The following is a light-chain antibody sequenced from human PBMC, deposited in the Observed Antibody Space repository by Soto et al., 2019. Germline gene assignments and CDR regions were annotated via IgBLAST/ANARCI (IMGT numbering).Light chain of an antibody. CDR2: ATS. Sequence: DIHLTQSPSTLSASVGDRVTITCRASQSISILLAWYQQKPGKAPNLLIYATSTLETGVSSRFSGSGSGTEFTLTISSLQPDDSATYYCQLYSDFSWTFGQGTKVEIK. CDR1: QSISIL. J-gene: IGKJ1*01. CDR3: QLYSDFSWT. V-gene: IGKV1-5*03.